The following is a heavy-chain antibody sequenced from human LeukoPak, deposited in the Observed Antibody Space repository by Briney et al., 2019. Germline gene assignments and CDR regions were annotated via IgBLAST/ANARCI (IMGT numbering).Heavy chain of an antibody. CDR1: GFTFSHYS. Sequence: GGSLRLSCAASGFTFSHYSMNWVRQAPGKGLEWVSAISGSGGSTYYADSVKGRFTISRDNSKNTLYLQMNSLRAEDTAVYYCAKDKDGYNKIPYDYWGQGTLVTVSS. J-gene: IGHJ4*02. D-gene: IGHD5-24*01. V-gene: IGHV3-23*01. CDR3: AKDKDGYNKIPYDY. CDR2: ISGSGGST.